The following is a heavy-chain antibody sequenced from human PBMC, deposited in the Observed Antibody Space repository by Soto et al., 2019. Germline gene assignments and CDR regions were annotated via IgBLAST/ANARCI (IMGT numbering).Heavy chain of an antibody. CDR2: IYYSGST. Sequence: SETLSLTCTVSGGSIRSYYWSWIRQSLGKGLERIAYIYYSGSTNYNTSLKSRATISLDTSKNKFSLKLRSVTAADTAVYYCARNGGFGELYNWFDPWGQGTLVTVSS. V-gene: IGHV4-59*08. J-gene: IGHJ5*02. CDR1: GGSIRSYY. CDR3: ARNGGFGELYNWFDP. D-gene: IGHD3-10*01.